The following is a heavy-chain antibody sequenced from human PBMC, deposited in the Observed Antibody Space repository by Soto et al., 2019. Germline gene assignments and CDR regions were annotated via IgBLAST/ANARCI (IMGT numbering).Heavy chain of an antibody. D-gene: IGHD5-12*01. Sequence: GGSLRLSCAASGFTFSDYYIHWIRRAPGKGLEHVSTISSNGDSTFYANSVKGRFTISRDNSKNTLYLQMGSLRAEDMAVYYCARSRDGYNLFDYWGQGTLVTVSS. CDR2: ISSNGDST. CDR3: ARSRDGYNLFDY. J-gene: IGHJ4*02. V-gene: IGHV3-64*01. CDR1: GFTFSDYY.